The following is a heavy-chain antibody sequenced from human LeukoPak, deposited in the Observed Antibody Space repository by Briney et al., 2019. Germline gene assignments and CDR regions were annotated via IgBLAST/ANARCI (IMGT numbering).Heavy chain of an antibody. CDR1: GFTFSSYS. V-gene: IGHV3-48*04. CDR3: AREALLADY. CDR2: ISSSGSTI. D-gene: IGHD3-10*01. J-gene: IGHJ4*02. Sequence: GGSLRLSCAASGFTFSSYSMNWVRQAPGKGLEWVSYISSSGSTIYYADSVKGRFTISRDNAKNSLYLQMNSLRAEDTAVYYCAREALLADYWGQGTLVTVSS.